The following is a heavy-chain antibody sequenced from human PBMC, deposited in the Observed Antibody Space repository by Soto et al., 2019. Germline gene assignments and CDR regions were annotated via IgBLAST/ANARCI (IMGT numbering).Heavy chain of an antibody. V-gene: IGHV3-23*01. CDR3: AKGRSDRYSGYDYFDY. J-gene: IGHJ4*02. CDR1: GFTFSSYA. CDR2: ISGSGGST. D-gene: IGHD5-12*01. Sequence: GGSLRLSCAASGFTFSSYAMSWVRQAPGKGLEWVSAISGSGGSTYYADSVKGRFTISRDNSKNTLYLQMNSLRAEDTAVYYCAKGRSDRYSGYDYFDYWGQGTLVTVSS.